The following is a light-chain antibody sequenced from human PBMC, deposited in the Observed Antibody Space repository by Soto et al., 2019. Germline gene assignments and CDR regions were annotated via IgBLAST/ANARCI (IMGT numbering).Light chain of an antibody. CDR3: QKYNNVPQT. V-gene: IGKV1-27*01. Sequence: DIQMTQSPSSLSASVGDRVTITWRASHDISNYLAWYQQRPGKVPQLLIYAASTMRSGIRSRFSGCGSGTVLTLTITSLQPEAVTTSYGQKYNNVPQTVGPGTNVDLK. CDR1: HDISNY. CDR2: AAS. J-gene: IGKJ3*01.